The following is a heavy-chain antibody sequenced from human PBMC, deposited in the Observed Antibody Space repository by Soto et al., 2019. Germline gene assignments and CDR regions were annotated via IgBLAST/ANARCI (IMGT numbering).Heavy chain of an antibody. CDR3: AREEVGATATLPQHGY. D-gene: IGHD1-26*01. V-gene: IGHV1-69*01. Sequence: QVQLVQSGAEVKKPGSSVKVSCKASGGTFSSYAISWVRQAPGQGLEWMGGIIPIFGTANYAQKFQGRVTIIADESTSTAYMELSSLRSEDTAVYYCAREEVGATATLPQHGYWGQGTLVTVSS. CDR1: GGTFSSYA. J-gene: IGHJ4*02. CDR2: IIPIFGTA.